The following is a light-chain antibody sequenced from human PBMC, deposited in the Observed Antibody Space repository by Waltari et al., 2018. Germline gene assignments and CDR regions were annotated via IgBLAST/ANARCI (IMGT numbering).Light chain of an antibody. CDR1: SSDVGSYNL. Sequence: QSALTQPASVSGSPGQSITISCTGPSSDVGSYNLAAGYQQHPGKDPKLMIYEVSKRPSGVSNRFSGSKSGNTASLTISGLQAEDEADYYCCSYAGSSTYVFGTGTKVTVL. V-gene: IGLV2-23*02. CDR2: EVS. CDR3: CSYAGSSTYV. J-gene: IGLJ1*01.